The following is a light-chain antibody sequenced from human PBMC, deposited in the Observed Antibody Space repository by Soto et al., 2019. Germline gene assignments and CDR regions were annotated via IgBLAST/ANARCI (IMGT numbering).Light chain of an antibody. CDR1: QSIYIY. J-gene: IGKJ1*01. CDR3: QQSWSPQWP. V-gene: IGKV1-39*01. CDR2: AAS. Sequence: DIPVTQSKTSLSASVGVRVTITCRASQSIYIYLKWYQQKPGKAPKVLIYAASSLHSGVPSRFSGSGSGTDFTLTISSLQPEDFATYYCQQSWSPQWPFSQGSMG.